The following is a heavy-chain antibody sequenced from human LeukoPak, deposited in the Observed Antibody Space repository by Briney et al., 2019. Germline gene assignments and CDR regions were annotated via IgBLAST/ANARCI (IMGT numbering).Heavy chain of an antibody. V-gene: IGHV3-23*01. CDR2: ISGSGRTT. CDR3: TKDRIGARPNDAFDI. J-gene: IGHJ3*02. CDR1: GFTFNNYA. D-gene: IGHD6-6*01. Sequence: PGGSLRLSCEVSGFTFNNYAMTWVRQPPGKGLEWVSVISGSGRTTDYADSVKGRFTVSRDNSKNTLHLQMNSLRVEDTAVFYRTKDRIGARPNDAFDIWGQGTMVTVSS.